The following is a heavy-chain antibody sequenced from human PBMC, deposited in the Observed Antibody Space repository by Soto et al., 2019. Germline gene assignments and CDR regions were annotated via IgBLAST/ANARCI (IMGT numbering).Heavy chain of an antibody. V-gene: IGHV4-39*01. D-gene: IGHD6-19*01. Sequence: QLQLQESGPGLVKPSETLSLTCTVSGGSISSSSYYWGWIRQPPGKGLEWIGSIYYSGSTYYNPSLKSRVTISVDTSKNQFSLKLSSVTAADTAVYYCARAGIAVALVYWGQGTLVTVSS. J-gene: IGHJ4*02. CDR1: GGSISSSSYY. CDR3: ARAGIAVALVY. CDR2: IYYSGST.